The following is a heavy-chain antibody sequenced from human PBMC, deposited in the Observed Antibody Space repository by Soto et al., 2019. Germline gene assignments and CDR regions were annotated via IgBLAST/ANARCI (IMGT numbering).Heavy chain of an antibody. Sequence: QVQLQESGPGLVKPSQTLSLTCTVSGGSISRGGYYWSWIRQHPGKGLEWIGYIYDSETTYYNPSLQSRVTISLDTSKNQSSLKLSSVTAADTAVYYCARDPSRDAFDIWGQGTMVTVSS. CDR2: IYDSETT. V-gene: IGHV4-31*03. D-gene: IGHD2-2*01. J-gene: IGHJ3*02. CDR3: ARDPSRDAFDI. CDR1: GGSISRGGYY.